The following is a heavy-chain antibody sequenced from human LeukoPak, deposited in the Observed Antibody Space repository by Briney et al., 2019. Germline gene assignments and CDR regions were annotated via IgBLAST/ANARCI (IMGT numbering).Heavy chain of an antibody. D-gene: IGHD3-10*01. CDR3: ASRSHYYGSGMGFDP. CDR2: IYTSGST. J-gene: IGHJ5*02. CDR1: RDSISSGSHY. Sequence: SQTLSLTCTVSRDSISSGSHYWSRIRQPAGKGLEWIGRIYTSGSTNYNPSLKSRVTISIDTSKNQFSLKLSSVTAADTAVYYCASRSHYYGSGMGFDPWGQGTLVTVSS. V-gene: IGHV4-61*02.